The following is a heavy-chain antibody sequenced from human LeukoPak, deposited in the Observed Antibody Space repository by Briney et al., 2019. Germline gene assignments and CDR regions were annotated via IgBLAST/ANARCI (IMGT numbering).Heavy chain of an antibody. V-gene: IGHV1-2*02. CDR3: ARDQPHISSSLDY. J-gene: IGHJ4*02. CDR1: GYTFTGYY. D-gene: IGHD6-13*01. CDR2: INPNSGGT. Sequence: ASVKVSCKASGYTFTGYYMHWVRQAPGQGLEWMGWINPNSGGTNYAQKFQGRVTMTRDTSISTAYMELSRLRSDDTAVYYCARDQPHISSSLDYWGQGTLVTVSS.